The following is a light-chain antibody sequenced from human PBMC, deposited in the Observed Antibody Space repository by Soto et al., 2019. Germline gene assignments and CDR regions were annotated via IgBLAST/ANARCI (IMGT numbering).Light chain of an antibody. J-gene: IGKJ5*01. V-gene: IGKV3-15*01. CDR1: QSVGTN. CDR2: GAS. Sequence: EIVMTQSPATLSVSPGERATLSCRASQSVGTNLASYQQRPGQAPRLLVYGASTRASGIPPRFSGSGSGTDFTLTISSLQSEDFAVYYCQQLNYWPRITFGQGTRLEIK. CDR3: QQLNYWPRIT.